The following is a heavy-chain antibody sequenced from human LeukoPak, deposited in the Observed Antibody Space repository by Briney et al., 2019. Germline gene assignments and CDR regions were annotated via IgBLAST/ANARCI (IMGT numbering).Heavy chain of an antibody. V-gene: IGHV4-59*12. CDR1: GGSISSYS. Sequence: SETLSLTCTVSGGSISSYSWSWIRQPPGKGLEWIGYIYYTGSTNYIPSLKSRVTISVDTSKNQFSLKLSSVTAADTAVYYCARDRVTGVDAFDIWGQGTMVTVSS. J-gene: IGHJ3*02. CDR3: ARDRVTGVDAFDI. CDR2: IYYTGST. D-gene: IGHD7-27*01.